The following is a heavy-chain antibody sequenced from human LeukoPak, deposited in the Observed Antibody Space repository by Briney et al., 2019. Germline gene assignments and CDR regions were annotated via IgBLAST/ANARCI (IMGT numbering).Heavy chain of an antibody. CDR2: IYYSGST. J-gene: IGHJ2*01. D-gene: IGHD6-19*01. CDR3: ARLYSSGWTPPRYWYFDL. V-gene: IGHV4-39*01. Sequence: SETLSLTCSVSGSSISSTTYYWGWIRQPPGKGLEWIGIIYYSGSTYYNSSLKSRVTISVDTSENQFSLKLNSVTAADTAVYYCARLYSSGWTPPRYWYFDLWGRGTLVTVSS. CDR1: GSSISSTTYY.